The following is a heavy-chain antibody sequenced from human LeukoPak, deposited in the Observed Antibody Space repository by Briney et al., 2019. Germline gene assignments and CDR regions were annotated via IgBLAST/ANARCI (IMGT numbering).Heavy chain of an antibody. CDR1: GYTLTELS. Sequence: EASVKVSCKVSGYTLTELSMHWVRQAPGKGLEWMGGFDPEDGETIYAQKFQGRVTMTEDTSTDTAYMELSSLRSDDTAVYYCARDSFGAIYYYYGMDVWGQGTTVTVSS. V-gene: IGHV1-24*01. D-gene: IGHD3-3*01. J-gene: IGHJ6*02. CDR2: FDPEDGET. CDR3: ARDSFGAIYYYYGMDV.